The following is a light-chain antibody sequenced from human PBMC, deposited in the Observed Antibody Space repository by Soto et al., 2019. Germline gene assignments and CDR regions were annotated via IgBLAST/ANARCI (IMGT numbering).Light chain of an antibody. J-gene: IGKJ3*01. CDR3: QQTYTAVS. CDR1: QFISKY. Sequence: DIQMTQSPSSLSASVGDRVTITCRAGQFISKYLNWYQQKPGKAPNLLIFGAFNLEGGVPSRFSGSGSGTVFTLTISVLLPDDFATYICQQTYTAVSFGPGTTVEI. CDR2: GAF. V-gene: IGKV1-39*01.